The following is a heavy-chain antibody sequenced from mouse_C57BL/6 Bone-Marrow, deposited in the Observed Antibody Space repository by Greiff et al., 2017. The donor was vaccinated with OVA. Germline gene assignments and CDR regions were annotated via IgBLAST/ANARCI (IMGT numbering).Heavy chain of an antibody. V-gene: IGHV5-16*01. CDR3: ARIWLLRPYWYFDV. D-gene: IGHD2-3*01. CDR2: INYDGSST. CDR1: GFTFSDYY. Sequence: DVQLVESEGGLVQPGSSMKLSCTASGFTFSDYYMAWVRQVPEKGLEWVANINYDGSSTYYLDSLKSRFIISRDNAKNILYLQMSSLKSEDTATYYCARIWLLRPYWYFDVWGTGTTVTVSS. J-gene: IGHJ1*03.